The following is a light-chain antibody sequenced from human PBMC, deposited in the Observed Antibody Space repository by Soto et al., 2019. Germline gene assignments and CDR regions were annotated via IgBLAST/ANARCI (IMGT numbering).Light chain of an antibody. Sequence: EIVMTQSPATLSVSPGERVTVSCRASQSVNSNLAWYQQKRGQAPRLLIYEASSRATGIPARFSASGSGTELTLTISSLQPEDFAVYYCEQYNNWPLTFGGGTNVEIK. CDR3: EQYNNWPLT. CDR1: QSVNSN. J-gene: IGKJ4*01. V-gene: IGKV3-15*01. CDR2: EAS.